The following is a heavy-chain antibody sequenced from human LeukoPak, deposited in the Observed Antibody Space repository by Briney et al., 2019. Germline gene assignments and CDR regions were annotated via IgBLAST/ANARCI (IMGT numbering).Heavy chain of an antibody. CDR3: ADGYSYGYFNYYYGMDV. Sequence: ASVKVSCKASGGTFSSYAISWVRQAPGQGLEWMGGIIPIFGIANYAQKFQGRVTITADESTSTAYMELSSLRSEDTAVYYCADGYSYGYFNYYYGMDVWGQGTTVTVSS. D-gene: IGHD5-18*01. CDR1: GGTFSSYA. V-gene: IGHV1-69*13. CDR2: IIPIFGIA. J-gene: IGHJ6*02.